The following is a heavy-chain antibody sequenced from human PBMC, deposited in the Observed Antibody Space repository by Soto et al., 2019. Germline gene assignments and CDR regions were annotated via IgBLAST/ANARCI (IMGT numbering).Heavy chain of an antibody. Sequence: QVQLVESGGGVVQPGRSLRLSCAASGFTFSSYAMHWVRQAPGKGLEWVAVISYDGSNKYYADSVKGRFTISRDNSKNTLYLQMNSLRAKDTAVYYCARAPFSRIEATHDYWGQGSLVNVTS. CDR3: ARAPFSRIEATHDY. V-gene: IGHV3-30-3*01. D-gene: IGHD2-15*01. CDR2: ISYDGSNK. CDR1: GFTFSSYA. J-gene: IGHJ4*02.